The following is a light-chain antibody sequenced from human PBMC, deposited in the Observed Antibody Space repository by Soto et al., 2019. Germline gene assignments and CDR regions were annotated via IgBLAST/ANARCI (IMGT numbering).Light chain of an antibody. Sequence: QSALTQPASVSGSPGPSITISCTGTSSDVGGYNYVSWYQQHPGKAPKLLIYEVSNRPSGVSYRFSGSKSGNTASLTISGLQAEDEADYYCSSYTSSSTVFGGGTKLTVL. CDR2: EVS. CDR1: SSDVGGYNY. V-gene: IGLV2-14*01. CDR3: SSYTSSSTV. J-gene: IGLJ2*01.